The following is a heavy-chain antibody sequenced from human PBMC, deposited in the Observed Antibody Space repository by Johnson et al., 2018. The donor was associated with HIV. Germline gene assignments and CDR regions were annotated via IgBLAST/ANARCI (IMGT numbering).Heavy chain of an antibody. Sequence: VQVVESGGDLVQPGGSLRLSCAVSGFTFSSYWMTWVRQAPGTGLEWVANINQDGSEKYYADSVKGRFTISRDNSKNTLYLQMNSLRAEDTAVYYCAKDQWSSSWTNDAFDIWGQGTMVTVSS. J-gene: IGHJ3*02. D-gene: IGHD6-13*01. CDR1: GFTFSSYW. CDR3: AKDQWSSSWTNDAFDI. V-gene: IGHV3-7*01. CDR2: INQDGSEK.